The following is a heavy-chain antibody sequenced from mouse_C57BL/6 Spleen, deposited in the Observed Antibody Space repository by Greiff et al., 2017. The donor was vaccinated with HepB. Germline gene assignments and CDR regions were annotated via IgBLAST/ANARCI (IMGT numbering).Heavy chain of an antibody. D-gene: IGHD3-3*01. CDR2: ISYSGST. CDR3: ARGGTLYAMDY. CDR1: GYSITSGYD. V-gene: IGHV3-1*01. Sequence: EVKVEESGPGMVKPSQSLSLTCTVPGYSITSGYDWHWIRHFPGNKLEWMGYISYSGSTNYNPSLKSRISITHDTSKNHFFLKLNSVTTEDTATYYCARGGTLYAMDYWGQGTSVTVSS. J-gene: IGHJ4*01.